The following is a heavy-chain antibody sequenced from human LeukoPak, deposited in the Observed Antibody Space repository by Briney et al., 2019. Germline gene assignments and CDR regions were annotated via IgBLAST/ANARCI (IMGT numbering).Heavy chain of an antibody. Sequence: ASVKVSCKASGYTFTGYYMHWVRQAPGQGLEWMGWINPNSGGTNYAQKFQGRVTMTRDTSISTAYMELSRLRSDDTAVYYCAREVYYYDSSGSTPPLGAFDIWGQGTMVTVSS. CDR1: GYTFTGYY. V-gene: IGHV1-2*02. CDR2: INPNSGGT. J-gene: IGHJ3*02. D-gene: IGHD3-22*01. CDR3: AREVYYYDSSGSTPPLGAFDI.